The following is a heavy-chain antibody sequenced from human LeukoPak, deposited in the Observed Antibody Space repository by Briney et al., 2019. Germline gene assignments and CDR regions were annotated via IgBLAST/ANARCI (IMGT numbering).Heavy chain of an antibody. CDR1: GFTFSSYA. Sequence: PGGSLRLSCAASGFTFSSYAMHWVRQAPGKGLEWVAVISYDGSNKYYADSVKGRFTISRDNSKNTLYLQMNSLRAEDTAVYYCARVFVAKTGGEGLDYWGQGTLVTVSS. J-gene: IGHJ4*02. CDR3: ARVFVAKTGGEGLDY. CDR2: ISYDGSNK. D-gene: IGHD1-14*01. V-gene: IGHV3-30-3*01.